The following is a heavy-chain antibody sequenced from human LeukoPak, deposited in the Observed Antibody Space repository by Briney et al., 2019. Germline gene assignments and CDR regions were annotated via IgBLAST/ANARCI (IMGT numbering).Heavy chain of an antibody. Sequence: GGSLRLSCRGSGSGFIFSNARMHWVRQAPGKGLEWVGHIKSYVHGGTTEYGAPGKDRFTISRDDSENTVYLQMNSLKTEDTAVYYCMDTAMTKSWDYWGQGTLVTVSS. CDR1: GSGFIFSNAR. CDR3: MDTAMTKSWDY. V-gene: IGHV3-15*01. J-gene: IGHJ4*02. D-gene: IGHD5-18*01. CDR2: IKSYVHGGTT.